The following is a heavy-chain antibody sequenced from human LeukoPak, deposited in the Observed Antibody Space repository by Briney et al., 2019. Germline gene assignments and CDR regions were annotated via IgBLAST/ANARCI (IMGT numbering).Heavy chain of an antibody. J-gene: IGHJ6*03. Sequence: GGSLRLSCAASGSTFSIYAMSWVRQAPGEGLGWVSTISGGGDSTYYADSVKGRFTISRDNSKNTVYLQMYSLGAEDSAVYYCVRGASLAYYMDVWGKGTTVTVSS. V-gene: IGHV3-23*01. D-gene: IGHD3-16*02. CDR1: GSTFSIYA. CDR3: VRGASLAYYMDV. CDR2: ISGGGDST.